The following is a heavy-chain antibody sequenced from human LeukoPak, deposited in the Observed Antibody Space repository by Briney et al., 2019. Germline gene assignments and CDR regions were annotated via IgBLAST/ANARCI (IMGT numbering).Heavy chain of an antibody. D-gene: IGHD2-2*01. CDR3: ARELPAAILGNWFDP. Sequence: SETLSLTCTVSGGSISSGSYYWRWIRQPPGKGLEWIGRIYTSGSTNYNPSLKSRVTISVDTSKNQFSLKLSSVTAADTAVYYCARELPAAILGNWFDPWGQGTLVTVSS. CDR2: IYTSGST. J-gene: IGHJ5*02. V-gene: IGHV4-61*02. CDR1: GGSISSGSYY.